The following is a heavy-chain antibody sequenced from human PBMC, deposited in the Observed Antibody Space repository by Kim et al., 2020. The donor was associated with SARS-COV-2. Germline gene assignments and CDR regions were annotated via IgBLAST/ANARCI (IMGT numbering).Heavy chain of an antibody. CDR3: AKGGAAVVSKFDY. J-gene: IGHJ4*02. V-gene: IGHV3-23*03. Sequence: YAGSGKGRFTISRDNSKNTLYLQMNSLRAEDTAVYYCAKGGAAVVSKFDYWGQGTLVTVSS. D-gene: IGHD6-13*01.